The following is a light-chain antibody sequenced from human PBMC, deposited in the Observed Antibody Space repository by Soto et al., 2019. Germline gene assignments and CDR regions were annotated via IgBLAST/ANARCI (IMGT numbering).Light chain of an antibody. V-gene: IGKV1-5*01. CDR3: QQYNSYSIT. CDR2: DAS. Sequence: DIQMTQPPSTLSASVGDRVTITCRASQSISSWLAWYQQKPGKAPKLLIYDASSLESGVPSRFRGSGSETEFTLTISGLQPDDFATYYCQQYNSYSITFGQGTRLEIK. CDR1: QSISSW. J-gene: IGKJ5*01.